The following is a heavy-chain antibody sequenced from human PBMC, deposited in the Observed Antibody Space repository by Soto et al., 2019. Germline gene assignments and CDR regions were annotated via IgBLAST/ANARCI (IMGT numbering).Heavy chain of an antibody. CDR2: ISYDGSNK. CDR3: AKDREEVGATAYYFDY. D-gene: IGHD1-26*01. J-gene: IGHJ4*02. CDR1: GFTFSSYG. Sequence: QVQLVESGGGVVQPGRSLRLSCAASGFTFSSYGMHWVRQAPGKGLEWVAVISYDGSNKYYVDSVKGRFTISRDNSKNTLYLQMNSLRAEDTAVYYCAKDREEVGATAYYFDYWGQGTLVTVSS. V-gene: IGHV3-30*18.